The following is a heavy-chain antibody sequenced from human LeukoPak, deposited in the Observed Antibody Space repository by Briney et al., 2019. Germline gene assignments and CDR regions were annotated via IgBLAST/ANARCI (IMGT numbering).Heavy chain of an antibody. J-gene: IGHJ2*01. CDR2: IGTAGEI. CDR1: GFSFSNYG. D-gene: IGHD6-13*01. CDR3: ARAAYSSTWYSRYFDL. Sequence: GGSLRLSCAASGFSFSNYGMNWVRQATGKGLEWVSGIGTAGEIYYPGSVKGRFTISRETAKNSLYLQMNSLSAGDTAVYYCARAAYSSTWYSRYFDLWGRGTLVTVSS. V-gene: IGHV3-13*01.